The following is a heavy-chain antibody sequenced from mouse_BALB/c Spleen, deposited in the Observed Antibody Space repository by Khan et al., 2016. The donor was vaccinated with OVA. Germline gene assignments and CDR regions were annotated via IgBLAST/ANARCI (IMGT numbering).Heavy chain of an antibody. CDR2: INPTSGYT. J-gene: IGHJ2*01. CDR1: GYTFTTYW. Sequence: QIQLEQSGAERAKPGASVKMSRKASGYTFTTYWMHWVKQRPGQGLEWIGYINPTSGYTDYNEKFKDRATLSADKSSSTAYMQLSSLTSEDSAVYYWSRDRIDYWGQGTTLTVSS. CDR3: SRDRIDY. V-gene: IGHV1-7*01.